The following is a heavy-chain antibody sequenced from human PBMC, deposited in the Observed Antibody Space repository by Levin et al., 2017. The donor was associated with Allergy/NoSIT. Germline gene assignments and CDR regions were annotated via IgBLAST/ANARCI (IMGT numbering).Heavy chain of an antibody. J-gene: IGHJ4*02. CDR1: GFTFSSYW. CDR3: VRDTSTHYGDGYSLHY. Sequence: GGSLRLSCAASGFTFSSYWMHWVRQAPGKGLVWVARINPDGRSTNYADSVKGRFSISRDNAKNTLYLQMNSLRAEDTAVYYCVRDTSTHYGDGYSLHYWGQGTLVTVSS. V-gene: IGHV3-74*01. CDR2: INPDGRST. D-gene: IGHD5-24*01.